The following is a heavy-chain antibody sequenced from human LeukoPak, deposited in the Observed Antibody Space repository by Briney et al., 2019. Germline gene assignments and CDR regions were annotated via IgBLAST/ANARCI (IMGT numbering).Heavy chain of an antibody. V-gene: IGHV1-69*06. CDR3: ARSCQDGTSCYVDYYNWFDP. D-gene: IGHD2-2*01. CDR1: GGTFSSYA. Sequence: SLKVSCKASGGTFSSYAISWVRQAPGQGLEWMGGIIPIFGTANYAQKFQGRVTITADKSTSTAYMELSSLRSEDTAVYYCARSCQDGTSCYVDYYNWFDPWGQGTLVTVSS. CDR2: IIPIFGTA. J-gene: IGHJ5*02.